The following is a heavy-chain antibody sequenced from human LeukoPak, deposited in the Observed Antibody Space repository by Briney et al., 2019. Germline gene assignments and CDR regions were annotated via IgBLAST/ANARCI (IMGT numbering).Heavy chain of an antibody. J-gene: IGHJ6*03. V-gene: IGHV1-2*02. CDR3: ARDGSSGPSGYYYYYMDV. CDR2: INPNSGGT. Sequence: ASVKVSCKASGYTFTSYYMHWVRQAPGQGLEWMGWINPNSGGTNYAQKFQGRVTMTRDTSISTAYMELSRLRSDDTAVYYCARDGSSGPSGYYYYYMDVWGKGTTVTVSS. D-gene: IGHD6-19*01. CDR1: GYTFTSYY.